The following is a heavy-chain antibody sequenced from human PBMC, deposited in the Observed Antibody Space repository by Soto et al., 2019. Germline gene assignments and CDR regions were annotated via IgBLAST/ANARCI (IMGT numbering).Heavy chain of an antibody. CDR2: IWYDGSNK. D-gene: IGHD6-19*01. J-gene: IGHJ6*02. V-gene: IGHV3-33*01. CDR3: ASLHTLGIGVAGYIRAYNGMDV. Sequence: QVQLVESGGGVVQPGRSLRLSCAASGFTFSSYGMHWVRQAPGKGLEWVAVIWYDGSNKYYADSVKGRFTISRDNSKNTLDLQINSLRAEDTAVYYSASLHTLGIGVAGYIRAYNGMDVWGQGTTVTVSS. CDR1: GFTFSSYG.